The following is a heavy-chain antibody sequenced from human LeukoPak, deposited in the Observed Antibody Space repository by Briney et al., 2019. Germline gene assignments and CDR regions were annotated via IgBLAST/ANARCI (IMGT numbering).Heavy chain of an antibody. J-gene: IGHJ6*02. V-gene: IGHV3-30*18. CDR1: GFTFSSYG. CDR3: ANLPGALGYCSGGSCYRKNYYYYYYGMDV. CDR2: ISYDGSNK. Sequence: GRSLRLSCEASGFTFSSYGMHWVRQAPGKGLEWVAVISYDGSNKYYADSVKGRFTISRDNSKNTLYLQMNSLRAEDTAVYYCANLPGALGYCSGGSCYRKNYYYYYYGMDVWGQGTTVTVSS. D-gene: IGHD2-15*01.